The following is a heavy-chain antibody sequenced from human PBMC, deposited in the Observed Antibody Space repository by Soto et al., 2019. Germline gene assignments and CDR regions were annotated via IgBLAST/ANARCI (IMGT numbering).Heavy chain of an antibody. Sequence: PGGSLRLSCAASGFTFSSYWMSWVRQAPGKGLEWVANIKQDGSEKYYVDSVKGRFTISRDNAKNSLYLQMNSLRAEDTAVYYCARRLFNYYYYMDVWGKGTTVTVSS. CDR2: IKQDGSEK. V-gene: IGHV3-7*01. D-gene: IGHD6-25*01. CDR1: GFTFSSYW. J-gene: IGHJ6*03. CDR3: ARRLFNYYYYMDV.